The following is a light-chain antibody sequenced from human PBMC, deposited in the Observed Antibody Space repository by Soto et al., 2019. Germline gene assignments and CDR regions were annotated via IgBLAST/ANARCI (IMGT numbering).Light chain of an antibody. CDR1: QSVSSY. CDR3: QQRSNWSPRFT. J-gene: IGKJ3*01. V-gene: IGKV3-11*01. Sequence: EIVLTQSPATLSLSPGERATLSCRASQSVSSYLAWYQQKPCKAPRLLIYDASNRATGIPARFRGSGSGTDFTRTISSLEPEEFAVYYCQQRSNWSPRFTFGPGTKVDIK. CDR2: DAS.